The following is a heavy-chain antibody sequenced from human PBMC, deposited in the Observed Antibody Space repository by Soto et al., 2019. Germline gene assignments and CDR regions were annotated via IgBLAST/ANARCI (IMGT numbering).Heavy chain of an antibody. CDR2: IIPIFGTA. J-gene: IGHJ5*02. V-gene: IGHV1-69*06. CDR3: ARDLRGAARLWFDP. CDR1: GGTFSSYA. D-gene: IGHD6-6*01. Sequence: ASVKVSCKASGGTFSSYAISWVRQAPGQGLEWMGGIIPIFGTANYAQKFQGRVTITADKSTSTDYMELSSLRSEDTAVYYCARDLRGAARLWFDPWGQGTLVTVSS.